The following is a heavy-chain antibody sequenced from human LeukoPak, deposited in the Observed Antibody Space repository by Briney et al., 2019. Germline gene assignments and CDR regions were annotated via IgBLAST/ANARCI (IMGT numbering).Heavy chain of an antibody. CDR3: ARVAMDQLAVAGRDKSDY. CDR2: IYYSGTA. CDR1: GGSISSSSYY. J-gene: IGHJ4*02. V-gene: IGHV4-39*07. Sequence: SETLSLTCTVSGGSISSSSYYWGWIRQPPGKGLEWIGSIYYSGTAYYNRSLKSRVTISVDTSKNQFSLKLSSVTAADTAVYYCARVAMDQLAVAGRDKSDYWGQGTLVTVSS. D-gene: IGHD6-19*01.